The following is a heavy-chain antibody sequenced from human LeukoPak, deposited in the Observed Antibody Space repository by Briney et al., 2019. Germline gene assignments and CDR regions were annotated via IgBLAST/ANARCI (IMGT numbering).Heavy chain of an antibody. CDR3: ARGGIIMAVTNTYYFDY. CDR2: FYYSGTT. J-gene: IGHJ4*01. V-gene: IGHV4-39*01. Sequence: SETLSLTCTVSGGSISSSSHYWGWIRQPPGKGLEWIGSFYYSGTTYYNPSLKSRVSISVDTSKNQFSLKLSSVTAADTAVYYCARGGIIMAVTNTYYFDYWGQGTLVTVSS. CDR1: GGSISSSSHY. D-gene: IGHD5-12*01.